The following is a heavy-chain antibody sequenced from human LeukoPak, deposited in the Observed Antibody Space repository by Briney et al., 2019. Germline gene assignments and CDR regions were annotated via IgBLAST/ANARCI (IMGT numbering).Heavy chain of an antibody. Sequence: GESLKISCKGSGYSFTSYWIGWVRQMPGKGLEWMGIIYPGDSDTRYSPSFQGQVTISADKSTSSAYMQWNTLQASDTAIYYCVRRAWTGSFFDFWSQGTLVTISS. CDR3: VRRAWTGSFFDF. J-gene: IGHJ4*02. CDR1: GYSFTSYW. CDR2: IYPGDSDT. V-gene: IGHV5-51*01. D-gene: IGHD1-26*01.